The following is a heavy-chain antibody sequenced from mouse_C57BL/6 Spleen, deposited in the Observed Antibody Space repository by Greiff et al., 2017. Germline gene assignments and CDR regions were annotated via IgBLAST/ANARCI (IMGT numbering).Heavy chain of an antibody. CDR1: GFTFSSYG. D-gene: IGHD1-1*01. J-gene: IGHJ3*01. CDR2: ISSGGSYT. Sequence: VQLKESGGDLVKPGGSLKLSCAASGFTFSSYGMSWVRQTPDKRLEWVATISSGGSYTYYPDSVKGRFTISRDNAKNTLYLQMSSLKSEDTAMYYCARNYYGSKGFAYWGQGTLVTVSA. V-gene: IGHV5-6*01. CDR3: ARNYYGSKGFAY.